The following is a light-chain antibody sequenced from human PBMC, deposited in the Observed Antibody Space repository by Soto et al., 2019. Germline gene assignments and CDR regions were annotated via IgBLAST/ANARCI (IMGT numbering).Light chain of an antibody. V-gene: IGKV3-20*01. CDR2: GAS. CDR1: QSVSSSY. Sequence: EIVNTQSPATLSIFPGGRGTLSCKASQSVSSSYLAWYQQKPGRAPRLLIYGASSRATGIPDRFSGSGSGTDFTLSISRLEPEDFAVYYCQQYGSSTWTFGQGTKVDIK. CDR3: QQYGSSTWT. J-gene: IGKJ1*01.